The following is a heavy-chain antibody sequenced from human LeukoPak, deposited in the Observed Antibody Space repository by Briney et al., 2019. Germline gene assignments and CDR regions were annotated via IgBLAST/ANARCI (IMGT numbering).Heavy chain of an antibody. Sequence: AASVKVSCKASGYSFTSHYMHWVRQAPGQGLEWMGLVNPRGTSTIYAEKFQGRIIMTRDMSTTTDYMELSSLKPDDTAVYYCARDNSIHERGWWFDPWGQGTLVTVSS. D-gene: IGHD4-23*01. CDR3: ARDNSIHERGWWFDP. V-gene: IGHV1-46*01. J-gene: IGHJ5*02. CDR2: VNPRGTST. CDR1: GYSFTSHY.